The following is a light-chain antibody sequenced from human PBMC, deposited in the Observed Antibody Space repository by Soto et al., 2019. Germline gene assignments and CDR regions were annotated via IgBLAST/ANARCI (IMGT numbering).Light chain of an antibody. J-gene: IGLJ1*01. Sequence: QSVLTQPPSASGTPGQRVTISCSGSISNIGTNYGYWYQQLPGTAHKLLIYSNNQRPSGVPDRFSGSKSGTSASLAISGLRSEDEADYYCAAWDDSLSGYVFGTGTNV. CDR2: SNN. CDR1: ISNIGTNY. V-gene: IGLV1-47*02. CDR3: AAWDDSLSGYV.